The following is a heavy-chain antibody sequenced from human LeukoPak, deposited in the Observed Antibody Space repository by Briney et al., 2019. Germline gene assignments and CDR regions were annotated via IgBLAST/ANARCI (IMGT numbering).Heavy chain of an antibody. CDR1: GFTFSSYG. V-gene: IGHV3-33*01. J-gene: IGHJ3*02. Sequence: GGSLRLSCAASGFTFSSYGMHWVRKAPGKGLEWVAVIWYDGSNKYYADSVKGRFTISRDNSKNTLYLQMNSLRAEVTAVYYCARDGDYYDSSGYYRAFDIWGQGTMVTVSS. CDR3: ARDGDYYDSSGYYRAFDI. D-gene: IGHD3-22*01. CDR2: IWYDGSNK.